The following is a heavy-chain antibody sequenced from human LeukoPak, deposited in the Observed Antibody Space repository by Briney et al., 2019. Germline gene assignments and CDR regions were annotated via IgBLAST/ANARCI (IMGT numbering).Heavy chain of an antibody. CDR2: INHSGST. V-gene: IGHV4-34*01. CDR1: GGSFSGYY. Sequence: SETLSLTCAVYGGSFSGYYWSWIRQPPGKGLEWIGEINHSGSTNYNPSLKSRVTISVDTSKNQFSLKLSSVTAADTAVYYCARRWSLYYDSSGYYGGPQFHLDYWGQGTLVTVSS. J-gene: IGHJ4*02. D-gene: IGHD3-22*01. CDR3: ARRWSLYYDSSGYYGGPQFHLDY.